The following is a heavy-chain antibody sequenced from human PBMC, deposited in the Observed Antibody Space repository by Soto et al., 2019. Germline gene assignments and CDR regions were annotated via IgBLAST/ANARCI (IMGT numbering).Heavy chain of an antibody. CDR3: ARVPDY. CDR1: GGSIISGDYY. J-gene: IGHJ4*02. CDR2: IYYSGDT. V-gene: IGHV4-30-4*08. Sequence: SETLSLTCTVSGGSIISGDYYWSWIRQPPGKGLEWIGYIYYSGDTSYNPSLKNRVTISIDRSKNQFSLKLSSVTAADTAVYYGARVPDYWGQGILVTVS. D-gene: IGHD2-2*01.